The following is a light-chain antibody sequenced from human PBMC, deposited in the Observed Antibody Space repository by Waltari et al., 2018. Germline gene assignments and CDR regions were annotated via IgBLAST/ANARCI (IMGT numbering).Light chain of an antibody. CDR2: EVS. CDR3: SSDAVSNNFYD. V-gene: IGLV2-8*01. J-gene: IGLJ1*01. CDR1: GSGGS. Sequence: QSALTQPPSASGSPRQSVTIFCTGTGSGGSVSWYQQHPGKAPKLMIYEVSKRPSGVPDRFSGSKSGNTASLTVSGLQAEDEGDYYCSSDAVSNNFYDFGSGTKVTVL.